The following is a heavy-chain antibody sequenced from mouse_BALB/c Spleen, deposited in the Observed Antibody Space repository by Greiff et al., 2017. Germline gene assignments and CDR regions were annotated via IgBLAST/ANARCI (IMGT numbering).Heavy chain of an antibody. Sequence: QVQLKQSGPGLVQPSQSLSITCPVSGFSLTSYGVHWVRQSPGKGLEWLGVIWSGGSTDYNAAFISRLSISKDNSKSQVFFKMNSLQADDTAIYYCARNWDGNYPYAMDYWGQGTSVTVSS. CDR1: GFSLTSYG. CDR2: IWSGGST. J-gene: IGHJ4*01. D-gene: IGHD2-1*01. V-gene: IGHV2-4-1*01. CDR3: ARNWDGNYPYAMDY.